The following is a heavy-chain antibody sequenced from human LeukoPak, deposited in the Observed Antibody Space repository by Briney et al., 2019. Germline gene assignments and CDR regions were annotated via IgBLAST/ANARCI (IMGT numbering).Heavy chain of an antibody. Sequence: GGSLRLSCAASGCTFSSYAMSWVRQAPGKGLEWVSAISGSGGSTYYADSVKGRFTISRDNSKNTLYLQMNSLRAEDTAVYYCAKNDLGYCSGGSCYVDYWGQGTLVTVSS. CDR1: GCTFSSYA. J-gene: IGHJ4*02. CDR3: AKNDLGYCSGGSCYVDY. D-gene: IGHD2-15*01. V-gene: IGHV3-23*01. CDR2: ISGSGGST.